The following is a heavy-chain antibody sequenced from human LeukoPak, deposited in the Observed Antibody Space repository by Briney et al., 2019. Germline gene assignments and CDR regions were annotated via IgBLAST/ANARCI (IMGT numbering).Heavy chain of an antibody. CDR1: GYTFTSYA. J-gene: IGHJ4*02. Sequence: ASVKVSCKASGYTFTSYAMNWVRQAPGQGLEWMGWISAYNGNTNYAQKLQGRVTMTTDTSTSTAYMELRRLRSDDTAVYYCAREYGSGSNDYWGQGTLVTVSS. CDR3: AREYGSGSNDY. V-gene: IGHV1-18*01. CDR2: ISAYNGNT. D-gene: IGHD3-10*01.